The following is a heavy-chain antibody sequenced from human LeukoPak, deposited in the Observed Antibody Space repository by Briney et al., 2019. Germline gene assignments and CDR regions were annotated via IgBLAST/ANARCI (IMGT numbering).Heavy chain of an antibody. Sequence: GGSLRLSCAASGFTFSSYAMSWVRQAPGKGLEWVSAITGSGGSTYYADFVKGRFTISRDNSKNTLYLQMNSLRAEDTAVYYCAKRYRSSWSSFDYWGQGTLVTVSS. CDR3: AKRYRSSWSSFDY. D-gene: IGHD6-13*01. CDR2: ITGSGGST. V-gene: IGHV3-23*01. CDR1: GFTFSSYA. J-gene: IGHJ4*02.